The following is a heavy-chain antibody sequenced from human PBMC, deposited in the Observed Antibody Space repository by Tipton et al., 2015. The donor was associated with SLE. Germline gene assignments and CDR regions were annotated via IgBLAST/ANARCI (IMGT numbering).Heavy chain of an antibody. D-gene: IGHD3-3*01. CDR2: INPSGGST. CDR3: ARRDNDFWSGRRGFDP. Sequence: QSGPEVKKPGASVKVSCKASGYTFTSYYTHWVRQAPGQGLEWMGIINPSGGSTSYAQKFQGRVTMTRDTSTSTVYMELSSLRSEDTAVYYCARRDNDFWSGRRGFDPWGQGTLVTVSS. V-gene: IGHV1-46*01. J-gene: IGHJ5*02. CDR1: GYTFTSYY.